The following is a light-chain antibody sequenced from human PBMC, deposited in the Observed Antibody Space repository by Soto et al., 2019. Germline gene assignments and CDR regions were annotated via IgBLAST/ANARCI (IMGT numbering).Light chain of an antibody. V-gene: IGKV1-5*01. CDR2: DAS. J-gene: IGKJ1*01. Sequence: DIQMTQAPSTLSASVGDRLTITCRASQSISSWLAWYQQKLGRXPRXXIYDASSLESGVPSRFSGSGYGTELTITISSLQPDDFATYYCQQYNSYSTTFGQGTKVDIK. CDR1: QSISSW. CDR3: QQYNSYSTT.